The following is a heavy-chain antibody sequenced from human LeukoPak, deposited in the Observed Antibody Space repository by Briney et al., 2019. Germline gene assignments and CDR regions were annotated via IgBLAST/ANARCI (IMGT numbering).Heavy chain of an antibody. CDR1: GGSISSSSYN. V-gene: IGHV4-39*07. Sequence: SETLSLTCTVSGGSISSSSYNWGWIRQPPGKGLEWIGSIYYSGSTYYNPSLKSRVTVSVDTSKNQFSLELSSVTAADTAVYYCAAGRTTVSDNWFDPWGQGTLVTVSS. D-gene: IGHD4-11*01. CDR3: AAGRTTVSDNWFDP. CDR2: IYYSGST. J-gene: IGHJ5*02.